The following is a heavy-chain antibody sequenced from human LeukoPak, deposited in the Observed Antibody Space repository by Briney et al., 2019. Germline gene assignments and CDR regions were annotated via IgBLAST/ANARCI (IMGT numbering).Heavy chain of an antibody. CDR3: ARCDYEGGYYFDY. J-gene: IGHJ4*02. V-gene: IGHV1-18*01. D-gene: IGHD4-17*01. CDR1: GYTFTSYG. Sequence: EASLKVSCKASGYTFTSYGISWVRQAPGQGLERMGWISAYNGNTNYAQKLQGRVTMTTDTSTSTAYMELRSLRSDDTAVYYCARCDYEGGYYFDYWGQGTLVTVSS. CDR2: ISAYNGNT.